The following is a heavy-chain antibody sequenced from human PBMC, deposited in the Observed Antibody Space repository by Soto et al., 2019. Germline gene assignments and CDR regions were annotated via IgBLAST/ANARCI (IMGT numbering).Heavy chain of an antibody. J-gene: IGHJ6*02. D-gene: IGHD3-9*01. CDR1: GFTFRSYE. CDR3: ARPGSGYDVLTGQYFYYFHAVDV. CDR2: ISMSGSTT. Sequence: EVQLVESGGGLVQSGGSLRLSCAASGFTFRSYEMNWVRQAPGKGLEWVSYISMSGSTTYYADSVKGRFTISRDNAKNSLYLQMNSLRPEDTAVYYCARPGSGYDVLTGQYFYYFHAVDVWGQGTTVTVSS. V-gene: IGHV3-48*03.